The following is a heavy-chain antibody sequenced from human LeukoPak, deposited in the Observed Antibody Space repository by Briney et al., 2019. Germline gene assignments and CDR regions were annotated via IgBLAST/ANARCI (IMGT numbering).Heavy chain of an antibody. D-gene: IGHD6-19*01. CDR2: ISSSGSVT. J-gene: IGHJ6*02. CDR3: AKVVVGSGWYSYGMDV. CDR1: GFTLSSHN. Sequence: SGGSLRLSCVASGFTLSSHNINWVRQAPGKGLEWVSHISSSGSVTYYADSVKGRFTISRDNSKNTLYLQMNSLRAEDTAVYYCAKVVVGSGWYSYGMDVWGQGTTVTVSS. V-gene: IGHV3-23*01.